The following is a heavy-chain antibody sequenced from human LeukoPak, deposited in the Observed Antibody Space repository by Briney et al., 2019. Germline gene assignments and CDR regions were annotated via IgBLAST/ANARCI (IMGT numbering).Heavy chain of an antibody. CDR2: ISYDGSNK. D-gene: IGHD2-2*01. Sequence: GGSLRLSCAASGFTFSSYAMHWVRQAPGKGLEWAAVISYDGSNKYYADSVKGRFTISRDNSKNTLYLQMNSLRAEDTAVYYCARVPAAHYDYWAREPWSPSPQ. CDR1: GFTFSSYA. CDR3: ARVPAAHYDY. J-gene: IGHJ4*02. V-gene: IGHV3-30-3*01.